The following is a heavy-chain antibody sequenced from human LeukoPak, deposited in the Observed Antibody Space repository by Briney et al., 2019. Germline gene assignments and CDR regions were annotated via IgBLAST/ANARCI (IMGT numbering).Heavy chain of an antibody. D-gene: IGHD1-26*01. V-gene: IGHV3-7*01. CDR1: GFPFSSYW. CDR3: AKGGSWFGP. J-gene: IGHJ5*02. Sequence: GGSLRLSCGASGFPFSSYWMSWVRQAPGKGLEWVANIKEDGSEKNYVDSVKGRFTISRDNAKNSLYLQMNSLRIEDTAMYYCAKGGSWFGPWGQGTLVTVSS. CDR2: IKEDGSEK.